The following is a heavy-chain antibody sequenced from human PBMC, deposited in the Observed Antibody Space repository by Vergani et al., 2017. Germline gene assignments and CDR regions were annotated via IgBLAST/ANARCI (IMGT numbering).Heavy chain of an antibody. Sequence: QVQLVQSGVQVKKPGASVKVSCKASGYTFTDYGLSWVRQAPGQGLEWMGWISPYNGNTDYAQKLQGRVTMTTDTSTSTAYMELRSLRSDDTAIYYCARGEFGGGVDYWGQGTLVTVSS. V-gene: IGHV1-18*01. J-gene: IGHJ4*02. CDR1: GYTFTDYG. CDR2: ISPYNGNT. CDR3: ARGEFGGGVDY. D-gene: IGHD3-10*01.